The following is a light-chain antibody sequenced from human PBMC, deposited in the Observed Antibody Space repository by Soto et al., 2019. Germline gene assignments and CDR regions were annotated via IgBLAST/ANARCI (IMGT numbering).Light chain of an antibody. J-gene: IGLJ7*01. V-gene: IGLV1-44*01. CDR1: SSNIEGNT. CDR3: ATWDDDLSAAV. Sequence: QSVLTQPPSLSGPPGQSVTISCSGSSSNIEGNTVHWYQHLPGTAPKLLIYIDHNRPSGIPDRFSGSKSGTSASLAISGLQSEDEADYYCATWDDDLSAAVFGGGTQLTVL. CDR2: IDH.